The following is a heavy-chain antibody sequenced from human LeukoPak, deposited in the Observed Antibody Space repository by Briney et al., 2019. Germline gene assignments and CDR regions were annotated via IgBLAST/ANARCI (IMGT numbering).Heavy chain of an antibody. V-gene: IGHV1-46*01. Sequence: ASVTVSCTVSGYTLTELSMHWVRQAPGQGLEWMGIINPSGGSTSYAQKFQGRVTMTRDTSTSTVYMELSSLRSEDTAVYYCARDPATYYYGSGSYSIYGMDVWGQGTTVTVSS. J-gene: IGHJ6*02. CDR1: GYTLTELS. CDR2: INPSGGST. CDR3: ARDPATYYYGSGSYSIYGMDV. D-gene: IGHD3-10*01.